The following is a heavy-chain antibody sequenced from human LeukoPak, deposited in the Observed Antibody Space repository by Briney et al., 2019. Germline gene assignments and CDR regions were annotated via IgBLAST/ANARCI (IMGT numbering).Heavy chain of an antibody. CDR3: ARAPSEIGGYYPEYFRH. CDR2: KSDGST. J-gene: IGHJ1*01. D-gene: IGHD3-22*01. CDR1: GFTFSSYW. V-gene: IGHV3-74*01. Sequence: PGGSLRLSCAASGFTFSSYWMHCVRQAPGKGLVWVSRKSDGSTNYADSVKGRFTISRDNAKNTVSLQMNSLRAEDTGVYYCARAPSEIGGYYPEYFRHWGQGNLVTVSS.